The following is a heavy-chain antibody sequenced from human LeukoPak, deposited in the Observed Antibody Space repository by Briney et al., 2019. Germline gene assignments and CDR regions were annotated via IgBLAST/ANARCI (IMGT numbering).Heavy chain of an antibody. CDR1: GGSISSGDYY. CDR3: ARGGSSRFPFLDY. CDR2: IYYSGST. Sequence: SQTLSLTCTVSGGSISSGDYYWSWIRKPQGKGLEWIGYIYYSGSTYYNPSLKSRVTISVDTSKNQFSLKLSSVTAADTAVYYCARGGSSRFPFLDYWGQGTLVTVSS. J-gene: IGHJ4*02. V-gene: IGHV4-30-4*08. D-gene: IGHD6-13*01.